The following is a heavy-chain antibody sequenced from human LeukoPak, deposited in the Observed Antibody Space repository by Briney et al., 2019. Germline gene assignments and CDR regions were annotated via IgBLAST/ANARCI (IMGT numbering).Heavy chain of an antibody. CDR3: ARGPAARETGTFDY. CDR1: GGTFSSYA. D-gene: IGHD2-2*01. Sequence: SVKVSCKASGGTFSSYAISWVRQAPGQGLEWMGRIIPILGIANYAQKFQGRVTITADKSTSTAYMELSSLRSEDTAVYYCARGPAARETGTFDYWGQRTLVTVSS. V-gene: IGHV1-69*04. J-gene: IGHJ4*02. CDR2: IIPILGIA.